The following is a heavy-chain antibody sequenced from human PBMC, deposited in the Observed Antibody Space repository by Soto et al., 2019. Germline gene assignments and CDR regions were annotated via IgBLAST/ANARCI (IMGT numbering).Heavy chain of an antibody. D-gene: IGHD3-22*01. Sequence: ASVKVSCKASGYTFTSCAIHWVRQAPGQRFEWMGWINTGNDNTKYSQKFQGRVTITSDTSASTAYMELSSLRSEDTALYYCAREHSSSWYLDYWGQGTLVTVSS. V-gene: IGHV1-3*04. CDR3: AREHSSSWYLDY. J-gene: IGHJ4*02. CDR2: INTGNDNT. CDR1: GYTFTSCA.